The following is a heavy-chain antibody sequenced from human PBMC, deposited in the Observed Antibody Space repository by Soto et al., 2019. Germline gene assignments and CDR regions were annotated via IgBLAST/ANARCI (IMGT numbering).Heavy chain of an antibody. Sequence: LSLTCTVSGDSISTFYWGWMRQSPGKELEWIGYVYYTGSTNYSPSLKSRVTISVDRSKDQFSLKLTSANAADTAVYYCARGRTVRNYADDSSDYFYFFDYWGQGTQVTVSS. CDR2: VYYTGST. CDR3: ARGRTVRNYADDSSDYFYFFDY. CDR1: GDSISTFY. J-gene: IGHJ4*02. D-gene: IGHD3-22*01. V-gene: IGHV4-59*01.